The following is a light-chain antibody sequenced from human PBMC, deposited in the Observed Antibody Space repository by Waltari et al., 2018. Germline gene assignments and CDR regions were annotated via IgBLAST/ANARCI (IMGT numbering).Light chain of an antibody. CDR1: QSVLYTSDSKNY. CDR2: WAS. J-gene: IGKJ2*01. Sequence: DIVMTQSLDSLAVSLGERATINCKSSQSVLYTSDSKNYLAWYQQKPGQPPKLLIYWASTRESGVPDRFTGSGSGTDFTLTVSSLQAEDVAVYYCQQYYDTPTFGQGTKLEIK. CDR3: QQYYDTPT. V-gene: IGKV4-1*01.